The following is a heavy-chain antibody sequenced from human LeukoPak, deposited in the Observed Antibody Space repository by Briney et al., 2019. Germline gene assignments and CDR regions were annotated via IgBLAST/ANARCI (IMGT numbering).Heavy chain of an antibody. CDR2: ISAYNGNT. CDR1: GYTFTSYG. V-gene: IGHV1-18*01. Sequence: ASVKVSCKASGYTFTSYGISWVRQAPGQGLEWMGWISAYNGNTNYAQKLQGRVTMTTDTSTSTAYMELRSLRSDDTAVYYCVAPAAAGTYYYYGMDVWGQGTTVTFS. CDR3: VAPAAAGTYYYYGMDV. D-gene: IGHD6-13*01. J-gene: IGHJ6*02.